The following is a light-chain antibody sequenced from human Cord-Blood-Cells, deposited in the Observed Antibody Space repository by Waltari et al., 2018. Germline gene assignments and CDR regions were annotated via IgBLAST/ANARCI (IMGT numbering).Light chain of an antibody. CDR2: WAS. V-gene: IGKV4-1*01. Sequence: DIVMTLSPDSLAVSLGERATIHCKSSQSVLYSSNNKNYLAWYQQKPGQPPKLLIYWASTRESGVPDRFSGSGSGTDFTLTISSLQAEDVAVYYCQQYYSTPRTFGQGTKVEIK. CDR1: QSVLYSSNNKNY. CDR3: QQYYSTPRT. J-gene: IGKJ1*01.